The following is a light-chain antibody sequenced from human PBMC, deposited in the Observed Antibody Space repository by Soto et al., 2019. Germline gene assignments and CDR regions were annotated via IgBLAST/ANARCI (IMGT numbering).Light chain of an antibody. CDR1: QSVRSSH. Sequence: EIVLTQSPGTLSLSPGERATLSCRASQSVRSSHFAWYQQKPGQAPRLLIYGTSSRATGIPDRFSGSGSGLAFTLNISRLEPEDSAVYYCHQYGSSQTFGQGTKMEVK. CDR3: HQYGSSQT. CDR2: GTS. V-gene: IGKV3-20*01. J-gene: IGKJ1*01.